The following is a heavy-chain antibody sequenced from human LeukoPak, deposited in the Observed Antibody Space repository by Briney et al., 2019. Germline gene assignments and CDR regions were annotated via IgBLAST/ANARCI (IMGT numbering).Heavy chain of an antibody. V-gene: IGHV3-23*01. D-gene: IGHD1-1*01. J-gene: IGHJ6*02. CDR1: GFTFSSYA. CDR3: ATQPKVRGPACYYYGMDV. Sequence: PGGSLRLSCAASGFTFSSYAMSWVRQAPGKGLEWVSAISGSGGSTNYADSVKGRFTISRDNSKNTLYLQMNSLRAEDTAVYYCATQPKVRGPACYYYGMDVWGQGTTVTVSS. CDR2: ISGSGGST.